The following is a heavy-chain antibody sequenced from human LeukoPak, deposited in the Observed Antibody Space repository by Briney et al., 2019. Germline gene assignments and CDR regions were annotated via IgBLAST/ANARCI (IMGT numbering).Heavy chain of an antibody. CDR3: ASPANYYDSSGHNWFDP. Sequence: PSETLSLTCTVSGGSISSSSYYWGWIRQPPGKGLEWIGSIYYSGSTYYNPSLKSRVTISVDTSKNQFSLKLSSVTAADTAVYYCASPANYYDSSGHNWFDPWGQGTLVTVSS. D-gene: IGHD3-22*01. CDR1: GGSISSSSYY. V-gene: IGHV4-39*07. J-gene: IGHJ5*02. CDR2: IYYSGST.